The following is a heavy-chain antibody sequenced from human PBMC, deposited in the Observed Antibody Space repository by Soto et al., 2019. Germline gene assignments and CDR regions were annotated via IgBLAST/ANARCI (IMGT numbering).Heavy chain of an antibody. Sequence: QVQLVESGGGVVQPGRSLRLSCAASGFTFSSYGMHWVRQAPGKGLEWVAVMWYDGSNKYYADSVKGRFTISRDNSKNTLYLQMNSLRAEDTAVYYCARDPELGYCSGGSCYRFDPWGQGTLVTVSS. CDR1: GFTFSSYG. D-gene: IGHD2-15*01. CDR2: MWYDGSNK. V-gene: IGHV3-33*01. J-gene: IGHJ5*02. CDR3: ARDPELGYCSGGSCYRFDP.